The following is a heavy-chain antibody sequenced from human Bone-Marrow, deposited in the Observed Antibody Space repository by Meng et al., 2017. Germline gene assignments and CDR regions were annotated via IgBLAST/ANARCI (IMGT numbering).Heavy chain of an antibody. V-gene: IGHV6-1*01. D-gene: IGHD1-26*01. CDR2: TYYRSRWYT. CDR1: GDSVSSTSAA. CDR3: ARESSGSPLDY. Sequence: QVQLQQSGPGLVQPSHMHSLTCTISGDSVSSTSAAWHWIRRPPSRGLEWLGRTYYRSRWYTDYAVSVKSRININPDTTENHFSLQLNSVTPEDTAVYYCARESSGSPLDYWGRGTLVPSPQ. J-gene: IGHJ4*02.